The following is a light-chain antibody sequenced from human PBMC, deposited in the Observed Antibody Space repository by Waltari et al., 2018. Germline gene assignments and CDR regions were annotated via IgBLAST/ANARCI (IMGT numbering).Light chain of an antibody. J-gene: IGKJ1*01. CDR1: QSISKY. Sequence: SCRASQSISKYLAWYQQKPGQAPRLLIYHASSRAAGIPDRFSGSGSGTDFSLSISRLEPEDFAVYYCQHYESLPVTFGQGTKVEI. V-gene: IGKV3-20*01. CDR2: HAS. CDR3: QHYESLPVT.